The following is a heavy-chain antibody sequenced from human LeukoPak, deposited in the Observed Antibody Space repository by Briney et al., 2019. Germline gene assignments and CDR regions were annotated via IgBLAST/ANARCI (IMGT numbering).Heavy chain of an antibody. V-gene: IGHV3-33*08. D-gene: IGHD1-26*01. CDR3: ARGRTTFGSSYFDY. CDR2: IWYDGSNK. J-gene: IGHJ4*02. CDR1: GFTFSTYA. Sequence: GGSLRLSCAASGFTFSTYAMSWVRQAPGKGLEWVAVIWYDGSNKYYADSVKGRFTISRDNSKNTLYLQMNSLRAEDTAVYYCARGRTTFGSSYFDYWGQGTLVTVSS.